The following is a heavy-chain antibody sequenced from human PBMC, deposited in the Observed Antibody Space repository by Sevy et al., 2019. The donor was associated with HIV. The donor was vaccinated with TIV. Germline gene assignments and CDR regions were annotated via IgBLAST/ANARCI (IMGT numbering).Heavy chain of an antibody. D-gene: IGHD3-10*01. CDR3: ATNDYGSGSYYNGYGY. J-gene: IGHJ4*02. CDR1: GYTFTRYY. CDR2: INPSGGST. Sequence: GPSVKVSCKASGYTFTRYYMHWVRQAPGQGLEWMGIINPSGGSTSYAQKFQGRVTMTRDTSTSTVYMELSSLRSEDTAVYYCATNDYGSGSYYNGYGYWGQGTLVTVSS. V-gene: IGHV1-46*01.